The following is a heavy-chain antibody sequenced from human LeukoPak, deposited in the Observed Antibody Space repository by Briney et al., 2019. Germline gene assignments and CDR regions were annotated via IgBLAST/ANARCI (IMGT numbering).Heavy chain of an antibody. D-gene: IGHD5-18*01. CDR2: IYPGDSDT. J-gene: IGHJ4*01. V-gene: IGHV5-51*01. Sequence: GESLKISCKGSGYSFTNYWIGWVRQMPGKGLEWMGIIYPGDSDTRYSPCFQDQVTISADKSISTAYLQWSSLKASDTAMYYCARYRYTAMLTDFDYWGQGTLVTVSS. CDR3: ARYRYTAMLTDFDY. CDR1: GYSFTNYW.